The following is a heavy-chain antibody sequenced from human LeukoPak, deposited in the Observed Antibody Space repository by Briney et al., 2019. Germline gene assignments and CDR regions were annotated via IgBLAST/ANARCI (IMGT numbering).Heavy chain of an antibody. J-gene: IGHJ6*03. D-gene: IGHD3-10*01. CDR1: GFTFSSYG. V-gene: IGHV3-23*01. CDR2: ISGSGGST. CDR3: ARTAQLSPAPITMVRGGVLVRYYYYMDV. Sequence: PGGSLRLSCAASGFTFSSYGMSWVRQAPGKGLEWVSAISGSGGSTYYADSVKGRFTISRDNSKNTLYLQMNSLRAEDTAVYYCARTAQLSPAPITMVRGGVLVRYYYYMDVWGKGTTVTVSS.